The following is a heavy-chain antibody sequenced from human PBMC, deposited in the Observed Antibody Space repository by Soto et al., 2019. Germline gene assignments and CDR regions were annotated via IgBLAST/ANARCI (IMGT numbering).Heavy chain of an antibody. Sequence: PSETLSLTCTVSGGSINSYYWSWIRQPPGKGLEWIGYIYYSGNIYYNPSLKSRVMISVDTSKNQFSLNLSSVTAADTAVYYCSSGYYDILTGRDTKYYFDYWGQGALVTVSS. CDR2: IYYSGNI. V-gene: IGHV4-59*06. CDR1: GGSINSYY. CDR3: SSGYYDILTGRDTKYYFDY. J-gene: IGHJ4*02. D-gene: IGHD3-9*01.